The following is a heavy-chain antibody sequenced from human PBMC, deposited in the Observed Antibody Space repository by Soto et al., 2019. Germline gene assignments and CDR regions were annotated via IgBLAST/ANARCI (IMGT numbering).Heavy chain of an antibody. V-gene: IGHV1-69*13. CDR2: IIPIFGTA. J-gene: IGHJ6*02. D-gene: IGHD3-3*01. Sequence: RASVKVACKASGGTFSSYAISWVRQAPGQGLEWMGGIIPIFGTANYAQKFQGRVTITADDSKNTLYLQMNSLRAEDTAVYYCAKGKGSEWSYGMDVWGQGTTVTVSS. CDR3: AKGKGSEWSYGMDV. CDR1: GGTFSSYA.